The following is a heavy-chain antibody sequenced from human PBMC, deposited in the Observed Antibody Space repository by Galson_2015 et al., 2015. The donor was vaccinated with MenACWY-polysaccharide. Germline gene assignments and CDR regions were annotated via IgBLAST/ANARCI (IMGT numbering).Heavy chain of an antibody. D-gene: IGHD7-27*01. V-gene: IGHV4-4*07. CDR2: IHSSGST. J-gene: IGHJ2*01. CDR1: GGSITGYY. CDR3: ARRSLGNWYFDL. Sequence: ETLSLTCTVSGGSITGYYWSWIRQPAGKKLEWIRRIHSSGSTTNNPSLKSRATLSVDTSKNQLSLTLNSVTAADTAVYHCARRSLGNWYFDLWGRGTLVTVSS.